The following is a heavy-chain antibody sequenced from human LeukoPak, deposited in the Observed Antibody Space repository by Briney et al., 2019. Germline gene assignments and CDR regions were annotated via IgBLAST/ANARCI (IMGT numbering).Heavy chain of an antibody. V-gene: IGHV3-43*02. CDR1: GFTFDDYA. CDR3: AKDSRYSYYYDSSGLPAA. J-gene: IGHJ5*02. Sequence: PGRSLRLSCAASGFTFDDYAMHWVRQAPGKGLEWVSLISGDGGSTYYADSVKGRFTISRDNSKNSLYLQMNSLRTEDTALYYCAKDSRYSYYYDSSGLPAAWGQGTLVTVSS. D-gene: IGHD3-22*01. CDR2: ISGDGGST.